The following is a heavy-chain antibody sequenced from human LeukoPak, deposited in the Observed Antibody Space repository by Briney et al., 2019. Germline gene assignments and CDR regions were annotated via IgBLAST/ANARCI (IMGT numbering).Heavy chain of an antibody. J-gene: IGHJ3*02. V-gene: IGHV1-8*03. CDR3: AREKSFTSWDAFDI. CDR2: MNPNSGNT. Sequence: ASVKVSCKASGYTFTSYYMHWVRQAPGQGLEWMGWMNPNSGNTGYAQKFQGRVTITRNTSISTAYMELSSLRSEDTAVYYCAREKSFTSWDAFDIWGQGTMVTVSS. CDR1: GYTFTSYY.